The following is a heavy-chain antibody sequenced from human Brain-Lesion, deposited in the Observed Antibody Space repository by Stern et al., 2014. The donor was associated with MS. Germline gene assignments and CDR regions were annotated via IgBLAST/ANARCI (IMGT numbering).Heavy chain of an antibody. CDR2: VSYDGRNK. CDR3: ARDQNTENYFDC. D-gene: IGHD1-14*01. J-gene: IGHJ4*02. V-gene: IGHV3-33*01. Sequence: VQLVESGGGVVQPGGSLRLSCAASGFSFFSYGLHWVRQAPGRGLDWVAVVSYDGRNKYYADSVKGRFTISRDNSKNTLYLQMNSLRAEDTAVYYCARDQNTENYFDCWGRGTLVTVSS. CDR1: GFSFFSYG.